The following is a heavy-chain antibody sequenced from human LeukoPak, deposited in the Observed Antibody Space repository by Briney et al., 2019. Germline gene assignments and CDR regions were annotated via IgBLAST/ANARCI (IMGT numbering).Heavy chain of an antibody. V-gene: IGHV4-61*05. J-gene: IGHJ5*02. CDR3: ATAQWLRHNWFDP. Sequence: PETLSLTCTVSGGSISSSSYYWSWIRQPPGKGLEWIGYIYYSGSTNYNPSLKSRVTISVDTSKNQFSLKLSSVTAADTAVYYCATAQWLRHNWFDPWGQGTLVTVSS. CDR2: IYYSGST. D-gene: IGHD5-12*01. CDR1: GGSISSSSYY.